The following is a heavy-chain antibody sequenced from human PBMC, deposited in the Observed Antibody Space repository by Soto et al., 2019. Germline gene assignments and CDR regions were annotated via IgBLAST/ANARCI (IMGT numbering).Heavy chain of an antibody. CDR2: ISSSGGAI. CDR1: GFIFSDYT. CDR3: ARDHGGSTWFVGVYYFFGMAV. D-gene: IGHD6-13*01. V-gene: IGHV3-48*02. J-gene: IGHJ6*02. Sequence: EVQLVESGGDLVQPGGSLRLSCAASGFIFSDYTMTWVRQAPGRGLEFVSHISSSGGAIFYAESVKGRFTVSRDNAKNSMYLKMNSLRDEDTAVYFCARDHGGSTWFVGVYYFFGMAVWGQGTAVTVSS.